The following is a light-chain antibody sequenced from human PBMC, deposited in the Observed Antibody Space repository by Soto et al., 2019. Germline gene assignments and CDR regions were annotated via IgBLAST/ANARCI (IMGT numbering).Light chain of an antibody. Sequence: DIPMTQSPSSLSASVGDRVTITCRASQGISNYVAGYQQRPGKAPKLLIYAASTLQSGVPSRFSGSESGTDFTLTISGLQPEDVATYYCQKYDSAPLFTFGPGTKVEIK. J-gene: IGKJ3*01. CDR2: AAS. CDR3: QKYDSAPLFT. CDR1: QGISNY. V-gene: IGKV1-27*01.